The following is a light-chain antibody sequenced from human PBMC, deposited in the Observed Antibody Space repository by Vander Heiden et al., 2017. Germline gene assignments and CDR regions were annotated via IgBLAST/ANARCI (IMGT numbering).Light chain of an antibody. Sequence: DIQMTQSPSSLSASVGDRVTITCRASQSINPYLKWYQQQPEKAPKLLIYAASSLQSGVPSKFSGSGSGTDFTLTISSLQPEDFATYYCQQSYSSLTFGPGTKVEIK. V-gene: IGKV1-39*01. CDR3: QQSYSSLT. J-gene: IGKJ3*01. CDR2: AAS. CDR1: QSINPY.